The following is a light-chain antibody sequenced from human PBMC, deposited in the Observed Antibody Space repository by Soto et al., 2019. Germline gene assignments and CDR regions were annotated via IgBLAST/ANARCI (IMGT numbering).Light chain of an antibody. J-gene: IGLJ3*02. V-gene: IGLV2-11*01. CDR1: SSDVGGFDF. CDR3: CLYTASYSV. Sequence: QSALTQPRSVSGSPGQSVAISCTATSSDVGGFDFVSWYQQHPGKAPKLVIYDVSKRPSGVPHRFSGSRSGDTASLTISGLQAEDEADYYCCLYTASYSVFGGGTKLTVL. CDR2: DVS.